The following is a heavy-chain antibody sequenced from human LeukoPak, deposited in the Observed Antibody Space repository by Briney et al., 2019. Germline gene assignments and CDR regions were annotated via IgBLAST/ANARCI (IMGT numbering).Heavy chain of an antibody. J-gene: IGHJ6*03. CDR3: ARAGELERTHYYYYMDV. CDR1: GYSISSGYY. V-gene: IGHV4-38-2*02. CDR2: IYHSGST. D-gene: IGHD1-1*01. Sequence: PSETLSLTCTVSGYSISSGYYWGWIRQPPGKGLEWIGSIYHSGSTYYNPSLKSRVTISVDTSKNQFSLKLSSVTAADTAVYYCARAGELERTHYYYYMDVWGKGTMVTVSS.